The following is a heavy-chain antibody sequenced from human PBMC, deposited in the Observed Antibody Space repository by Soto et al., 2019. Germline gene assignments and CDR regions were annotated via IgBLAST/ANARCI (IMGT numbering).Heavy chain of an antibody. CDR3: ARVFTSDGYNEYYFDY. J-gene: IGHJ4*02. V-gene: IGHV1-69*13. CDR1: GGTFRSYA. Sequence: SVKVSCKASGGTFRSYAISWVRQAPGQGLEWMGGIIPIFGTANYAQKFQGRVTITADESTSTAYMELSSLRSEDTAVYYCARVFTSDGYNEYYFDYWGQGTLVTVFS. CDR2: IIPIFGTA. D-gene: IGHD5-12*01.